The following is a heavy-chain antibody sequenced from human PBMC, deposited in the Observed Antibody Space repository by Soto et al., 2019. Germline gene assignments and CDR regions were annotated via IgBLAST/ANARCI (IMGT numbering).Heavy chain of an antibody. V-gene: IGHV1-2*02. D-gene: IGHD6-6*01. CDR3: AKDLTRQLAYWLDP. J-gene: IGHJ5*02. Sequence: GAAVKFSCKASGFSFTGYYIHWLRQAPGQGLEWMGWINAHSGGTEYAQKFQGRVTLTRDTSISTAYMTLSSLRSDDTAIYYCAKDLTRQLAYWLDPWGQGTQVTVSS. CDR2: INAHSGGT. CDR1: GFSFTGYY.